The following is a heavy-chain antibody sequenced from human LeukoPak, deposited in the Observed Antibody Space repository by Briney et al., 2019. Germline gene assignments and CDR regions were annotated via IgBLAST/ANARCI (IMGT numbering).Heavy chain of an antibody. CDR2: IIPILGIA. CDR3: ARTGYSGYDYRDSYYYYYMDV. D-gene: IGHD5-12*01. CDR1: AGSFTRYT. J-gene: IGHJ6*03. V-gene: IGHV1-69*02. Sequence: GPRVTLSPKASAGSFTRYTIGGVRQPPGQGLKWMGRIIPILGIANYAQKFRGRVTITADKSTSTAYMELSSLRSEDTAVYYCARTGYSGYDYRDSYYYYYMDVWGKGTTVTVSS.